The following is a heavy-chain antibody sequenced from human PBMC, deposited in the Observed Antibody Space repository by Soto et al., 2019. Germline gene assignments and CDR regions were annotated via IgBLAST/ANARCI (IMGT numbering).Heavy chain of an antibody. CDR2: IYYSGST. J-gene: IGHJ4*02. Sequence: QLQLQESGPGLVKPSETLSLTCTVSGGSISSSSYYWGWIRQPPGKGLEWIGSIYYSGSTYYNPSLKSRVTISVDTSKNQFSLKLSSVTAADTAVYYCASPHYYDSSGYFYWGQGTLVTVSS. D-gene: IGHD3-22*01. V-gene: IGHV4-39*01. CDR1: GGSISSSSYY. CDR3: ASPHYYDSSGYFY.